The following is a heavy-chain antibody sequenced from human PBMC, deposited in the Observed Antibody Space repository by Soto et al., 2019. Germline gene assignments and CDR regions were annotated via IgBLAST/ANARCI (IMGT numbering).Heavy chain of an antibody. D-gene: IGHD5-12*01. CDR2: IYYSGST. CDR3: ARSKRSLMATIDY. V-gene: IGHV4-39*01. CDR1: GGSISSSSYY. J-gene: IGHJ4*02. Sequence: SETLSLTCTVSGGSISSSSYYWGWIRQPPGKGLEWIGSIYYSGSTYYNPSLKSRVTISVDTSKNQFSLKLSSVTAADTAVYYCARSKRSLMATIDYWGQGTLVTVSS.